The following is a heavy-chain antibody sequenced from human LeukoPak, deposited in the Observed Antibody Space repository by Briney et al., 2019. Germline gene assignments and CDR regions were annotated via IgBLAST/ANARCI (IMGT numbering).Heavy chain of an antibody. J-gene: IGHJ4*02. CDR3: ARDNRIRDTPVPGCSDY. CDR2: INLSGGST. Sequence: ASVKVSCKASGYTFTTYFMHWVRQAPGQGLEWMGFINLSGGSTSYTQKLQGRVTMTRDTSTSTVYMELSSLRSEDTAVYYCARDNRIRDTPVPGCSDYWGQGTLVTVSS. CDR1: GYTFTTYF. D-gene: IGHD6-19*01. V-gene: IGHV1-46*04.